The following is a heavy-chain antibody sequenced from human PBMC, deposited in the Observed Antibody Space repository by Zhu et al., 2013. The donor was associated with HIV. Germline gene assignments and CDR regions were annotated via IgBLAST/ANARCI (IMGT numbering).Heavy chain of an antibody. J-gene: IGHJ6*03. V-gene: IGHV1-8*01. D-gene: IGHD3-3*02. Sequence: QVQLVQSGAEVKKPGASVKVSCKASGYTFTSYDINWVRQATGQGLEWMGWMNPNSGNTGYAQKFQGRVTMTRNTSISTAYMELSSLRSEDTAVYYCARAGSCSTSTCIYYYYYYYMDVWGKGTTVTVSS. CDR3: ARAGSCSTSTCIYYYYYYYMDV. CDR1: GYTFTSYD. CDR2: MNPNSGNT.